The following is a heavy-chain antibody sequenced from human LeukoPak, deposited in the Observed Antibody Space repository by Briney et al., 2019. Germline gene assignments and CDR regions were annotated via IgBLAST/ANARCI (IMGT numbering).Heavy chain of an antibody. CDR2: ISGSGNGGSI. CDR1: GFVFSVYT. V-gene: IGHV3-64D*08. CDR3: VKDFGRVRGTAYS. J-gene: IGHJ4*02. Sequence: GGSLRLSCSASGFVFSVYTMYWVRQAPGKGPEYVSTISGSGNGGSIYYADSVKGSFTISRDDSKSIVYIQMNGQNSADTDVSYCVKDFGRVRGTAYSCGQEAPVTVSS. D-gene: IGHD2/OR15-2a*01.